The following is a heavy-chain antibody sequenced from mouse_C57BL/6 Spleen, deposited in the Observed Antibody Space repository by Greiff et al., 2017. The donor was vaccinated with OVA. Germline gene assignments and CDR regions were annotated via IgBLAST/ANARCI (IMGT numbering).Heavy chain of an antibody. CDR2: IDPETGGT. V-gene: IGHV1-15*01. Sequence: QVQLKESGAELVRPGASVTLSCKASGYTFTDYEMHWVKQTPVHGLEWIGAIDPETGGTAYNQKFKGKAILTADKSSSTAYMELRSLTSEDSAVYYCTPITTVGYAMDYWGQGTSVTVSS. CDR1: GYTFTDYE. J-gene: IGHJ4*01. D-gene: IGHD1-1*01. CDR3: TPITTVGYAMDY.